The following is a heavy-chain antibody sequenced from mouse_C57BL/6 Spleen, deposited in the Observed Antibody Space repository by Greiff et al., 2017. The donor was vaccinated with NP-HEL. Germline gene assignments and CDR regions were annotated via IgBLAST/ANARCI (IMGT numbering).Heavy chain of an antibody. J-gene: IGHJ3*01. V-gene: IGHV5-17*01. CDR1: GFTFSDYG. Sequence: EVKLVESGGGLVKPGGSLTLSCAASGFTFSDYGMHWVRQAPEKGLEWVAYISSGRSTIYYADTVKGRFTISRDNAKNTRFLQMTSLRSEDTAMYYCARRGLYYDDDGSWFAYWGQGTLVTVSA. D-gene: IGHD2-4*01. CDR2: ISSGRSTI. CDR3: ARRGLYYDDDGSWFAY.